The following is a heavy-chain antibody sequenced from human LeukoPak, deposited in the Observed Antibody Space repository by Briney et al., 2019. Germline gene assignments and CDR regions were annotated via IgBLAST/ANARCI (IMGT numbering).Heavy chain of an antibody. CDR3: AKGGLSSYDY. V-gene: IGHV3-23*01. Sequence: PGGSLRLSCAASGFTFTYYAMSWVRQAPGKGLEWVSAISGSGGSTYYADSVKGRFTISRDSSKNTLFLQMNSLRAEDTAVYYCAKGGLSSYDYWGQGTLVTVSS. J-gene: IGHJ4*02. CDR2: ISGSGGST. CDR1: GFTFTYYA.